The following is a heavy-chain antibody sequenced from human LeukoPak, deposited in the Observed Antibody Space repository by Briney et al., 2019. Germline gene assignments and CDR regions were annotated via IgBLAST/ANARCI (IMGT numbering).Heavy chain of an antibody. D-gene: IGHD1-26*01. CDR1: GLTPSRCG. CDR2: ISYDGSNK. CDR3: ARIPTPSGSYSSTSYDI. Sequence: PGGSLRLSCAASGLTPSRCGMSWARRAPGKGLEWVAVISYDGSNKYYADSVKGRFTISRDNSKNTLYLQMNSLRAEDTAVYYCARIPTPSGSYSSTSYDIWGQGTMVTVSS. V-gene: IGHV3-30*03. J-gene: IGHJ3*02.